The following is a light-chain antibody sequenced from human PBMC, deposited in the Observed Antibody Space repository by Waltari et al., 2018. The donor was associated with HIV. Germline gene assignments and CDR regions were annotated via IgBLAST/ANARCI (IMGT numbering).Light chain of an antibody. Sequence: QSVLTQPPSASGPPGQRVTISCSGRNSNIGSNTLSLFQQLPGTAPKLLIYLNNQRPSGVPDRISGSKSGTSASLAISGLQSEDEAHYYCAAWDDSLNGRIFGGGTKLTVL. CDR3: AAWDDSLNGRI. J-gene: IGLJ2*01. CDR1: NSNIGSNT. CDR2: LNN. V-gene: IGLV1-44*01.